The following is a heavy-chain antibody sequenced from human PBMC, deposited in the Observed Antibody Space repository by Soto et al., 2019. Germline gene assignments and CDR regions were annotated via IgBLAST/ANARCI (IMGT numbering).Heavy chain of an antibody. D-gene: IGHD2-2*01. Sequence: LSLTCAVYGGSFSGYYWSWIRQPPGKGLEWIGEINHSGSTNYNPSLKSRVTMSVDTSKNQFSLKLSSMTAADTAVYYCARYCSSTSCYGGAFDVWGRGTMVTVSS. CDR1: GGSFSGYY. V-gene: IGHV4-34*01. J-gene: IGHJ3*01. CDR3: ARYCSSTSCYGGAFDV. CDR2: INHSGST.